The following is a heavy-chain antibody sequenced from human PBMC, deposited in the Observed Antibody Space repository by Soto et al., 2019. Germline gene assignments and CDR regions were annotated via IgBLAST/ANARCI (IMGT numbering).Heavy chain of an antibody. CDR3: AGKLASWIEAPDTMPPVPPSNWFDP. CDR1: GFTFSDYY. J-gene: IGHJ5*02. D-gene: IGHD3-3*01. Sequence: GGSLRLSCAASGFTFSDYYMSWIRQAPGKGLEWVSYISSSGSTIYYADSVKGRFTISRDNAKNSLYLQMNSLRAEETAVHYCAGKLASWIEAPDTMPPVPPSNWFDPWGQGTLVTVSS. CDR2: ISSSGSTI. V-gene: IGHV3-11*01.